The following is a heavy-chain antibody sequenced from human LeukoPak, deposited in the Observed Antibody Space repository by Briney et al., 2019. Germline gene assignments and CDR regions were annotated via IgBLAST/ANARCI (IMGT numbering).Heavy chain of an antibody. J-gene: IGHJ5*02. CDR2: ISSSSSYI. D-gene: IGHD3-22*01. CDR3: ARDFPRYYDTRFGP. Sequence: GGSLRLSCAASGFTFSSYSMNWVRQAPGKGLEWVSSISSSSSYIYYADSVKGRFTISRDNAKNSLYLQMNSLRAEDTAVYYCARDFPRYYDTRFGPWGQGTLVTVSS. V-gene: IGHV3-21*01. CDR1: GFTFSSYS.